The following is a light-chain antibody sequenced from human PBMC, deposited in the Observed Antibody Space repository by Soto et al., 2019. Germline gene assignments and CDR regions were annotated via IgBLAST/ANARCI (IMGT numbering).Light chain of an antibody. V-gene: IGKV3-15*01. Sequence: EIVMTQSPGTLSVSPGERATLFCRASQSVRSSLAWYQQKPGQAPRLFIYDASTRATGIPARFTGSGSGTEFTRTISSLQSEDFAVYYCQQYNSWPETFGQGTKVEIK. CDR1: QSVRSS. J-gene: IGKJ1*01. CDR2: DAS. CDR3: QQYNSWPET.